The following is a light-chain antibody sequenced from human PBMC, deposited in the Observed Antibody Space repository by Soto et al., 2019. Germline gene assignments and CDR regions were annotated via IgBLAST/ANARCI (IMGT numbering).Light chain of an antibody. Sequence: QSVLTQPPSASGSPGQSVTISCTGTSSDVGGYNYVSWYQQHPGKAPKLMIYEVSKRPSGVPDRFSGSKSGNTASLTVSGLQAEDEADYYCSAYAGSNFYVFGTGTKVTLL. V-gene: IGLV2-8*01. CDR3: SAYAGSNFYV. J-gene: IGLJ1*01. CDR2: EVS. CDR1: SSDVGGYNY.